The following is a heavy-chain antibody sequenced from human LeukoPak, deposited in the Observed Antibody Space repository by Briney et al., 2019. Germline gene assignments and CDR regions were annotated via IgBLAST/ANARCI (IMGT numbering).Heavy chain of an antibody. Sequence: GGSLRLSCAASGFTFSRYAMSWVRQAPGKGLEWVSGISGSGGSTNYADSVKGRFTISRDNSKNTLYLQMNSLRAEDTAVYYCAKVRRRIAVAGSTFDYWGQGTLVTVSS. D-gene: IGHD6-19*01. V-gene: IGHV3-23*01. CDR1: GFTFSRYA. CDR3: AKVRRRIAVAGSTFDY. J-gene: IGHJ4*02. CDR2: ISGSGGST.